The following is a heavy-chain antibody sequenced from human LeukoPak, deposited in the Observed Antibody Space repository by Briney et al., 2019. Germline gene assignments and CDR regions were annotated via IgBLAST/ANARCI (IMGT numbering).Heavy chain of an antibody. CDR2: IIPISGTA. D-gene: IGHD2-2*01. J-gene: IGHJ6*03. CDR1: GGSFSSYA. CDR3: ARGLQYQLLKALGYYYMDV. Sequence: AASVKVSCKASGGSFSSYAIAWVRQAPGQGPEWMGGIIPISGTANYAQKFQGRVTTDESTSTAYMELSSLTSDDTAVYYCARGLQYQLLKALGYYYMDVWGEGTTVTVSS. V-gene: IGHV1-69*05.